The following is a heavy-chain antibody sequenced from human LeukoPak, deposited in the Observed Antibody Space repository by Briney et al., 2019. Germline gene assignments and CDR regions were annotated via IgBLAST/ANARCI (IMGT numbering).Heavy chain of an antibody. CDR3: AKPTAGSPTAAGLDS. V-gene: IGHV3-30*02. D-gene: IGHD4-17*01. CDR2: IRYDGINK. Sequence: GGSLRLSCATSGFTFSSYGMYWVRQAPGKGLEWVAFIRYDGINKYYADSVKGRFTISRDNSKNTPYLQMSSLRVEDTAVYYCAKPTAGSPTAAGLDSWGPGTLVTVSS. CDR1: GFTFSSYG. J-gene: IGHJ4*02.